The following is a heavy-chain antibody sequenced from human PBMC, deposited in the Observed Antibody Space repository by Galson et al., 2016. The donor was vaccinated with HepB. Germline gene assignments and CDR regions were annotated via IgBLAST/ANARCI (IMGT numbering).Heavy chain of an antibody. CDR2: AYHTRTN. D-gene: IGHD1-7*01. CDR1: GDSMTTNW. V-gene: IGHV4-4*02. CDR3: ARHIAVTGTRGFDY. J-gene: IGHJ4*02. Sequence: ETLSLTCTVSGDSMTTNWYSWVRKTPGQGLEWIGEAYHTRTNKYNPSLKNRVTMSKDTSNNHLSLTLNFVTAADTAIYYCARHIAVTGTRGFDYWGQGALVTVSS.